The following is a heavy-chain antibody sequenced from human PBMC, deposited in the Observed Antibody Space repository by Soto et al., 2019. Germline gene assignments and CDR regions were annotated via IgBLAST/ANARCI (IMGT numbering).Heavy chain of an antibody. CDR1: GYTFTNYY. CDR3: TRTIYSISPEWFDP. D-gene: IGHD6-6*01. CDR2: INPSGGST. J-gene: IGHJ5*02. V-gene: IGHV1-46*01. Sequence: ASVKVSCKASGYTFTNYYIHWVRQAPGQGLEWMGTINPSGGSTWYVQKFQGRVRMTRDTSTSTIYMELSSLKSEDTAMYYCTRTIYSISPEWFDPWGQGTLVTVSS.